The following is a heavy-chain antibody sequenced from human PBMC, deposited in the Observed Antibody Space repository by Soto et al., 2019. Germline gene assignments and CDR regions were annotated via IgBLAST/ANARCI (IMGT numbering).Heavy chain of an antibody. CDR1: GFTFSRSA. Sequence: GGSLRLSCAASGFTFSRSAMHWVRQATGKGLEWVSAIGTAGDTYYPGSVKGRFTISRENAKNSLYLQMNSLRAGDTAVYYCARGSPITMIVGSYGMDVWGQGTTVTVSS. J-gene: IGHJ6*02. CDR3: ARGSPITMIVGSYGMDV. V-gene: IGHV3-13*01. CDR2: IGTAGDT. D-gene: IGHD3-22*01.